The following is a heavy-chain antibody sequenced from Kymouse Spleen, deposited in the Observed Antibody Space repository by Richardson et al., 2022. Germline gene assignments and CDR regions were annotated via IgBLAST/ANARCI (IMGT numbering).Heavy chain of an antibody. V-gene: IGHV3-30*18. Sequence: QVQLVESGGGVVQPGRSLRLSCAASGFTFSSYGMHWVRQAPGKGLEWVAVISYDGSNKYYADSVKGRFTISRDNSKNTLYLQMNSLRAEDTAVYYCAKDGNWNYPYYYGMDVWGQGTTVTVSS. J-gene: IGHJ6*02. D-gene: IGHD1-7*01. CDR3: AKDGNWNYPYYYGMDV. CDR1: GFTFSSYG. CDR2: ISYDGSNK.